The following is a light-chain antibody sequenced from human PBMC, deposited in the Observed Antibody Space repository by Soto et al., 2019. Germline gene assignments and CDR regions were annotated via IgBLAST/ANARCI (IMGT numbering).Light chain of an antibody. J-gene: IGKJ1*01. CDR3: QQYSIWRT. Sequence: EIVMTQSPDTLSLSPGERATLSCRASESVSNNLAWYQQKAGQAPRLLIYGASTRATGIPARFSGSGSGTEFTLTISSLQSEDFAVYYCQQYSIWRTFGQGTKVDIK. V-gene: IGKV3-15*01. CDR1: ESVSNN. CDR2: GAS.